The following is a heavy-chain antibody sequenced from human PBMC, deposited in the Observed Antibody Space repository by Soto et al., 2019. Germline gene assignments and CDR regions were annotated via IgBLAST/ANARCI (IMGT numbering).Heavy chain of an antibody. CDR2: IWYDGSNK. D-gene: IGHD6-13*01. CDR1: GFTFSSYG. V-gene: IGHV3-33*01. Sequence: GGSLRLSCAASGFTFSSYGMHWVRQAPGKGLEWVAVIWYDGSNKYYADSVKGRFTISRDNSKNTLYLQMNSLRAEDTAVYYCARDLRFFSSSAYYYYYGMDVWGQGTTVTVSS. CDR3: ARDLRFFSSSAYYYYYGMDV. J-gene: IGHJ6*02.